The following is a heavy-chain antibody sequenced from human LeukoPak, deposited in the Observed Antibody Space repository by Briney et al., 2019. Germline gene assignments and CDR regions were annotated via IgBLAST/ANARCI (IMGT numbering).Heavy chain of an antibody. CDR3: AKSYNGYESKPDY. J-gene: IGHJ4*02. V-gene: IGHV3-23*01. CDR2: VSGSGGST. CDR1: GFTFSSYA. D-gene: IGHD5-12*01. Sequence: GGSLRLSCAASGFTFSSYAMSWVRQAPGKGLEWVSAVSGSGGSTYYADSVKGRFTISRDNSKNTLYLQMNSLRAEDTAVYYCAKSYNGYESKPDYWGQGTLVTVSS.